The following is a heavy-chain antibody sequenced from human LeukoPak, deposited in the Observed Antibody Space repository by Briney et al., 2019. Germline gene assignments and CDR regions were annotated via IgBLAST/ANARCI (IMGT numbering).Heavy chain of an antibody. J-gene: IGHJ6*04. CDR3: ARQGVVVPAAMVMDV. CDR2: IYPGDSDT. Sequence: GESLRISCKGSGYSFTSYWIGWVRQMPGKGLERMGIIYPGDSDTRYSPSFQGQVTISADKSISTAYLQWSSLKASDTAMYYCARQGVVVPAAMVMDVWGKGTTVTVSS. V-gene: IGHV5-51*01. CDR1: GYSFTSYW. D-gene: IGHD2-2*01.